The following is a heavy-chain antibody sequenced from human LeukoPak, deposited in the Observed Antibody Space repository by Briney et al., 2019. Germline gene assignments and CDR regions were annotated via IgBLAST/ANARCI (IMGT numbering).Heavy chain of an antibody. Sequence: PSETLSLTCTVSGGSISSHYWSWIRQPPGKGLEWIGYVYYSGSTNYNPSLKSRVTISVDTSKNQFSLKLSSLTAADTAIYYCATPGPNYGDYAYDSWGQGTLVTVSS. CDR1: GGSISSHY. J-gene: IGHJ4*02. V-gene: IGHV4-59*11. CDR2: VYYSGST. CDR3: ATPGPNYGDYAYDS. D-gene: IGHD4-17*01.